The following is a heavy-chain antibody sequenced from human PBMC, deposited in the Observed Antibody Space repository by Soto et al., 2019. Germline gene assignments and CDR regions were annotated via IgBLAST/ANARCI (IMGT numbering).Heavy chain of an antibody. Sequence: QVQLVQSGADVKKPGASVKVSCKASGYNFTSYGISWVRQAPGQGLEWMGWISPHNDRTKYARRVQDRVTMTTETPTSTVYMELGSLRSDDTAVYYCARDLYYSSGRYFDHDAFDIWGQGTVVNVSS. CDR1: GYNFTSYG. V-gene: IGHV1-18*01. CDR3: ARDLYYSSGRYFDHDAFDI. D-gene: IGHD6-19*01. CDR2: ISPHNDRT. J-gene: IGHJ3*02.